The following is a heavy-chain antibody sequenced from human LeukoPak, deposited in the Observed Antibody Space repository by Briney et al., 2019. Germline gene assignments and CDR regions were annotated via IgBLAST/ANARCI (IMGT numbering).Heavy chain of an antibody. D-gene: IGHD3-10*01. Sequence: ASVKVSCKASGYTFTSYYMHWVRQAPGQGLEWMGIINPRGGSTSYAQKFQGRVTMTRDTSTSTVYMELSSLRSEDTAVYYCARAQGDGSGSYYLNWFDPWGQGTLVTVSS. V-gene: IGHV1-46*01. CDR2: INPRGGST. CDR3: ARAQGDGSGSYYLNWFDP. CDR1: GYTFTSYY. J-gene: IGHJ5*02.